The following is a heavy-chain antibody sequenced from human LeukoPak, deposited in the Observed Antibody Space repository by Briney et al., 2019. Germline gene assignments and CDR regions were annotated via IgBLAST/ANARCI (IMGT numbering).Heavy chain of an antibody. CDR2: ISTYNGNT. V-gene: IGHV1-18*01. J-gene: IGHJ4*02. CDR3: ARGGWLVPFDY. CDR1: GYTFTTYG. Sequence: ASVKVSCKASGYTFTTYGISWVRQAPGQGLEWMGWISTYNGNTNYAQKLQGRVTMTTETSTSTAYMELSSLRSEDTAVYYCARGGWLVPFDYWGQGTLVTVSS. D-gene: IGHD6-19*01.